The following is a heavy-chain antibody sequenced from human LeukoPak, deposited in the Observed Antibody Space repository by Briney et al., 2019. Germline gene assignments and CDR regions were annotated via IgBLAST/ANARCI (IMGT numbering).Heavy chain of an antibody. J-gene: IGHJ6*02. D-gene: IGHD6-19*01. V-gene: IGHV4-59*01. Sequence: PSETLSLTCTVSGGSISSYYWSWIRQPPGKGLEWIGYIYYGGSTNYNPSLKSRVTISVDTSKNQFSLKLSSVTAADTAVYYCARVSGLIAVAGTGPYYYYGMDVWGQGTTVTVSS. CDR1: GGSISSYY. CDR2: IYYGGST. CDR3: ARVSGLIAVAGTGPYYYYGMDV.